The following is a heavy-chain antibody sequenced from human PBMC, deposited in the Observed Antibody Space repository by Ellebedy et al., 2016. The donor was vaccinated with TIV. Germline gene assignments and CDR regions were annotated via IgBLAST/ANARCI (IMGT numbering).Heavy chain of an antibody. J-gene: IGHJ6*02. CDR3: ARSGLWFGEAANYYGMDV. Sequence: SETLSLTXTVSGGSISSGGYYWSWIRQHPGKGLEWIGYIYYSGSTYYNPSLKSRVTISVDTSKNQFSLKLSSVTAADTAVYYCARSGLWFGEAANYYGMDVWGQGTTVTVSS. CDR2: IYYSGST. V-gene: IGHV4-31*03. D-gene: IGHD3-10*01. CDR1: GGSISSGGYY.